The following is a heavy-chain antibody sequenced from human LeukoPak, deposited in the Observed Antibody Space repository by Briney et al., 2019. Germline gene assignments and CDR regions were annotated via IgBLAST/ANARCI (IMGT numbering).Heavy chain of an antibody. CDR1: GFIFSTYA. CDR2: ISGSGGDT. CDR3: AKEPGGGWRTIDY. J-gene: IGHJ4*02. D-gene: IGHD6-19*01. Sequence: AGGSLRLSCAASGFIFSTYAMSWVRQAPGKGLEWVSGISGSGGDTYYADSVKGRFTISRDNSKNMLSLQMNSLRADDTALYYCAKEPGGGWRTIDYWGQGTWSPSPQ. V-gene: IGHV3-23*01.